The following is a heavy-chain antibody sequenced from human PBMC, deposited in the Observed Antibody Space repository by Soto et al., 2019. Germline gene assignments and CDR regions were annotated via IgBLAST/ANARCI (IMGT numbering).Heavy chain of an antibody. CDR2: INTGKGDT. V-gene: IGHV1-3*04. CDR1: GYTFTAHA. D-gene: IGHD4-17*01. Sequence: QVQLVQSGAEEKKPGASVKVSCQASGYTFTAHAMHWLRQAPGQGLEWMGWINTGKGDTKYSQKFQGRVTITRDTFASTTYMELSSLKSEDTALYYCARNILRGPTDYWGQGTLVTVSS. CDR3: ARNILRGPTDY. J-gene: IGHJ4*02.